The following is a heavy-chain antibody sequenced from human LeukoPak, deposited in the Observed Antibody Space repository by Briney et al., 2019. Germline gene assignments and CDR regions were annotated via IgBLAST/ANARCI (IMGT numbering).Heavy chain of an antibody. J-gene: IGHJ2*01. V-gene: IGHV4-34*01. CDR1: GGSFSGYY. Sequence: SETLSLTCAVYGGSFSGYYWSWIRQPPGKGLVWIGEINHSGSTNYNPSLKSRVTISVDTSKNQFSLKLSSVTAADTAVYYCASRYSGSYYSRYFDLWGRGTLVTVSS. CDR3: ASRYSGSYYSRYFDL. D-gene: IGHD1-26*01. CDR2: INHSGST.